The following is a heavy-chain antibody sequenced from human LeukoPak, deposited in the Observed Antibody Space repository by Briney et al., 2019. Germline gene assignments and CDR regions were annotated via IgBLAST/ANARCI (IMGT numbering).Heavy chain of an antibody. D-gene: IGHD3-22*01. Sequence: GASVKVSCKVSGYTLTELSMHWVRQAPGKGLEWMGGFDPEDGETIYAQKFQGRVTMTEDTSTDTAYMELSSLRSEDTAVYYCARDLVRVDSSPHYCYYGMDVWGQGTTVAVSS. V-gene: IGHV1-24*01. CDR1: GYTLTELS. J-gene: IGHJ6*02. CDR3: ARDLVRVDSSPHYCYYGMDV. CDR2: FDPEDGET.